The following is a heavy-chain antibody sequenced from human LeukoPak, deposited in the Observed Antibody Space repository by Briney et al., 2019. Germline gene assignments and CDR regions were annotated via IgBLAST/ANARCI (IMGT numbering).Heavy chain of an antibody. CDR2: INHSGST. CDR3: ARARVMDV. J-gene: IGHJ6*02. Sequence: PSETLSLTCAVYGVSFSGYYWSWIRQPPGKGLEWIGEINHSGSTNYNPSLKSRVTISVDTSKNQFSLKLSSVTAADTALYYCARARVMDVWGQGTTVTVSS. V-gene: IGHV4-34*01. CDR1: GVSFSGYY.